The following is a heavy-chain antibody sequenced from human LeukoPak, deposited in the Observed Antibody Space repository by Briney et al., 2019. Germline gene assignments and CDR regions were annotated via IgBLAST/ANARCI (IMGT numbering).Heavy chain of an antibody. Sequence: GGSLRLSCEASGFTFSSYSMNWVRQAPGKGLEWISYISTSTTTIYYANSVKGRFTISRDNAKKSLYLQMNSLRVEDTGVYYCARFSSSWYYFDYWGQGTLVTVSS. CDR1: GFTFSSYS. CDR2: ISTSTTTI. V-gene: IGHV3-48*01. J-gene: IGHJ4*02. CDR3: ARFSSSWYYFDY. D-gene: IGHD6-13*01.